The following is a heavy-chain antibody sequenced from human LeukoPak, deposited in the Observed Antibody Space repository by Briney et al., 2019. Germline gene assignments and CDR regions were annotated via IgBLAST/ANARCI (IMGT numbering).Heavy chain of an antibody. V-gene: IGHV4-39*01. CDR1: GGSISSSSYY. Sequence: SETLSLTCTVSGGSISSSSYYWGWIRQPPGKGLEWIGSIYYSGSTYYNPSLKSRVTISVDTSKNQFSLKLSSVTAADTAVYYCARQGVWGYFDWWTFDYWGQGTLVTVSS. CDR3: ARQGVWGYFDWWTFDY. CDR2: IYYSGST. J-gene: IGHJ4*02. D-gene: IGHD3-9*01.